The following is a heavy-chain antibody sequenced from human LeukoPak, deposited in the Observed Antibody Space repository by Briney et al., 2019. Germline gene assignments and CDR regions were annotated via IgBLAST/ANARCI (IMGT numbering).Heavy chain of an antibody. Sequence: ASVKVSCKASGYTFTNYAIHWVRQAPGQRLEWMGWSNAGNSNTKYSQEFQGRVTITRDTSASTAYMELSSLRSEDMAVYYCAREGSGSAFDIWGQGAMVTVSS. J-gene: IGHJ3*02. CDR2: SNAGNSNT. CDR3: AREGSGSAFDI. D-gene: IGHD1-26*01. CDR1: GYTFTNYA. V-gene: IGHV1-3*02.